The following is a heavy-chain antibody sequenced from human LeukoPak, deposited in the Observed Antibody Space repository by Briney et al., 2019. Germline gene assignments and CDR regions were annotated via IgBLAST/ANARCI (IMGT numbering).Heavy chain of an antibody. CDR2: ISGSGGST. Sequence: GGSLRLSCAASGFTFSSYAMSWVRQAPGKGLEWVSAISGSGGSTYYADSVKGRFTISRDNAKNTVSLQMNSLRAEDTGVYYCARAPSEIGGYYPEYFRPWGQGTLVTVSS. J-gene: IGHJ1*01. D-gene: IGHD3-22*01. CDR1: GFTFSSYA. V-gene: IGHV3-23*01. CDR3: ARAPSEIGGYYPEYFRP.